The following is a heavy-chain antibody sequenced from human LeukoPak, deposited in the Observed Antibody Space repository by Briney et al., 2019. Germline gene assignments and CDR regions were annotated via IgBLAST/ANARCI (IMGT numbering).Heavy chain of an antibody. CDR1: GYTYTGYD. Sequence: GASVRISCKASGYTYTGYDMHWVRQAPGQGLEWMGWINPNSGGTNYAQKFQGRVTMTRDTSISTAYMELSRLRSDDTAVYYCARPRGKSYYDSSGYGDWGQGTLVSVSS. V-gene: IGHV1-2*02. CDR3: ARPRGKSYYDSSGYGD. D-gene: IGHD3-22*01. J-gene: IGHJ4*02. CDR2: INPNSGGT.